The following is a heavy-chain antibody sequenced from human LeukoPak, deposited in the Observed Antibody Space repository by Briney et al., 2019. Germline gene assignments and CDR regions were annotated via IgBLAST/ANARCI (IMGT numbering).Heavy chain of an antibody. V-gene: IGHV3-53*01. CDR2: IYSGGST. D-gene: IGHD6-19*01. J-gene: IGHJ4*02. Sequence: GGSLRLSCAASGFTVSSNYMSWVPQGPGKGLEWFSVIYSGGSTYYADSVKSRFTISRDNSKNTLYLQMDSLRAEDTAVYYCASGGGAVAGTFDYWGQGTLVTVSS. CDR1: GFTVSSNY. CDR3: ASGGGAVAGTFDY.